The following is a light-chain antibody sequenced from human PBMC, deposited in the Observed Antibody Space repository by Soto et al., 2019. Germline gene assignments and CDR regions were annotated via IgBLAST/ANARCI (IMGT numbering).Light chain of an antibody. V-gene: IGKV3-15*01. J-gene: IGKJ2*01. CDR3: QHHFNWPPFA. CDR2: HAS. CDR1: QSVGSS. Sequence: IVMTQSPATLSVSPGDRATLSCRASQSVGSSLAWYQQKPRQAPRLLIYHASTRATALPARFSGSGSGTEFTLTISSLQSEDFAVYYCQHHFNWPPFAFGPGTKLEI.